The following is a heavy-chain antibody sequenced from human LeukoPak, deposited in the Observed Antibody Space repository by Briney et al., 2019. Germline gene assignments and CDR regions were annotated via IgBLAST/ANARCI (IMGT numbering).Heavy chain of an antibody. Sequence: SDTLSLTCNVTGATVITHYWNSIRQPPGRGLEWIGFIYNTGRSGTTNYNPSLKSRVTISLDTSRNQFSLRLTSVIAAYTAVYFWARRVDTAKIDYWGQGTLVTVSS. CDR2: IYNTGRSGTT. V-gene: IGHV4-59*02. CDR1: GATVITHY. J-gene: IGHJ4*02. D-gene: IGHD5-18*01. CDR3: ARRVDTAKIDY.